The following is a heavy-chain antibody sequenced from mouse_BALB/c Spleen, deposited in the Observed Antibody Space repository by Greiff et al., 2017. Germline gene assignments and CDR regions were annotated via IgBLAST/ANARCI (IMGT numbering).Heavy chain of an antibody. J-gene: IGHJ2*01. CDR2: ISYSGST. Sequence: EVQLQQSGPGLVKPSQSLSLTCTVTGYSITSDYAWNWIRQFPGNKLEWMGYISYSGSTSYNPSLKSRISITRDTSKNQFFLQLNSVTTEDTATYYCAKDPPYYWGQGTTPTVSS. CDR1: GYSITSDYA. CDR3: AKDPPYY. V-gene: IGHV3-2*02.